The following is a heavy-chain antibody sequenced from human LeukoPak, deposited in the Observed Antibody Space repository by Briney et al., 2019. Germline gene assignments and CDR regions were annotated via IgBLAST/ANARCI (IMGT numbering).Heavy chain of an antibody. Sequence: GGSLRLSCAASGFTFTTYAIHWVRQAPGKGLEWVAVISSDGSNKYYAESVKGRFTISRDNSKNTLHLQMDSLRVEDTAVYYCARDSTSSWETAFDVWGQGTMVTVSS. CDR1: GFTFTTYA. V-gene: IGHV3-30*03. CDR2: ISSDGSNK. CDR3: ARDSTSSWETAFDV. D-gene: IGHD1-26*01. J-gene: IGHJ3*01.